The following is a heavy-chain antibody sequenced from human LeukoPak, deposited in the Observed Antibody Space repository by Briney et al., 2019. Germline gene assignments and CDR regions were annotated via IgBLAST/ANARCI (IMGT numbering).Heavy chain of an antibody. J-gene: IGHJ4*02. Sequence: KPSETLSLTCTVSGDSISSYYWSWIRQPPGKGLEWIGYIYYSGSTNYNPSLKSRVTISVDTSKNQFSLKLSSVTAADTAVYYCASNYYGSGSLDYWGQGNLVTVSS. D-gene: IGHD3-10*01. V-gene: IGHV4-59*08. CDR2: IYYSGST. CDR3: ASNYYGSGSLDY. CDR1: GDSISSYY.